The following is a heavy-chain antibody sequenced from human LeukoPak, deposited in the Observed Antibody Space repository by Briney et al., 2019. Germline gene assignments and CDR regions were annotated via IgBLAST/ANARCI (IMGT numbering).Heavy chain of an antibody. CDR1: GGSXSSYY. CDR3: ARALLGEGYDSSGYPRYWYFDL. CDR2: IXXXGST. D-gene: IGHD3-22*01. Sequence: GAGGSXSSYYWXGSRPPPGKGVGGGXNIXXXGSTTYHPSLKSRVTISVAPSKNQFSLKLSSVTAADTAVYYCARALLGEGYDSSGYPRYWYFDLWGRGTLVTVSS. J-gene: IGHJ2*01. V-gene: IGHV4-59*01.